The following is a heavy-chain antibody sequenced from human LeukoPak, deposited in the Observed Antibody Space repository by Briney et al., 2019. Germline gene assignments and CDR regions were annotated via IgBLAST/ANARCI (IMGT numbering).Heavy chain of an antibody. D-gene: IGHD3-22*01. J-gene: IGHJ4*02. V-gene: IGHV1-69*04. CDR1: GGTFSSYA. CDR2: IIPILGIA. Sequence: ASVKVSCKASGGTFSSYAISWVRQAPGQGLEWMGRIIPILGIANYAQKFQGRVTITADKSTSTAYMELSSLRSEDTAVYYCATPSSSSYDSSGYYLDYWGQGTLVTVSS. CDR3: ATPSSSSYDSSGYYLDY.